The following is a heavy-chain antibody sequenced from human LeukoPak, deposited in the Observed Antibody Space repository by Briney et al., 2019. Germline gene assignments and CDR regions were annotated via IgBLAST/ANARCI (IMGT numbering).Heavy chain of an antibody. D-gene: IGHD6-13*01. J-gene: IGHJ4*02. V-gene: IGHV4-59*01. CDR2: IYYSGST. Sequence: SETLSLTCTVSGGSISSYYWSWIRQPPGKGLEWIGYIYYSGSTNHNPSLKSRVTISVDTSKNQFSLKLSSVTAADTAVYYCAREGGSSSWYLDYWGQGTQVTVSS. CDR3: AREGGSSSWYLDY. CDR1: GGSISSYY.